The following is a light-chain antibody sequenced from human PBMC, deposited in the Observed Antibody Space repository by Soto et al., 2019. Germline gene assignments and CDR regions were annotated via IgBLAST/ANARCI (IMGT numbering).Light chain of an antibody. CDR1: SSDVGGYNY. CDR2: DVS. J-gene: IGLJ1*01. CDR3: CAYTSSSAHVYV. Sequence: QSALTQPASVSGSPGQSITISCTGTSSDVGGYNYVSWYQQHPGKAPKLMIYDVSNRPSGVPNRFSGSKSGNTASLTISGLQAVDEAEYDCCAYTSSSAHVYVFGTGTKVTVL. V-gene: IGLV2-14*03.